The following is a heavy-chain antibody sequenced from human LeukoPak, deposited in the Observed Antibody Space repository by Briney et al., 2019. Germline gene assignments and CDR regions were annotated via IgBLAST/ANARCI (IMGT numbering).Heavy chain of an antibody. V-gene: IGHV1-46*01. D-gene: IGHD2-2*01. CDR1: GYTFTSYY. Sequence: VSVKVSCKASGYTFTSYYMHWVRQAPGQGLEWMGIINPSGGSTSYAQKFQGRVTMTRDTSTSTVYMELSSLRSEDTAVYYCARDGCSSTSCRKFDPWGQGTLVTVSS. CDR2: INPSGGST. J-gene: IGHJ5*02. CDR3: ARDGCSSTSCRKFDP.